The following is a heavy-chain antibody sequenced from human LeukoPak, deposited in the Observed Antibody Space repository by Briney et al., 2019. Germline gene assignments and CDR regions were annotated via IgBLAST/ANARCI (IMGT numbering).Heavy chain of an antibody. Sequence: SETLSLTCTVSGGSVSNSGYYWSWIRQHPGKGLEWIGNIYYNGSTYYNPSLKSRLSISVDTSKNQFSLKLSSVTAADAAVYYCARDRHITIFGVVPHRWFDPWGQGTLVTVSS. D-gene: IGHD3-3*01. CDR2: IYYNGST. CDR1: GGSVSNSGYY. V-gene: IGHV4-31*03. CDR3: ARDRHITIFGVVPHRWFDP. J-gene: IGHJ5*02.